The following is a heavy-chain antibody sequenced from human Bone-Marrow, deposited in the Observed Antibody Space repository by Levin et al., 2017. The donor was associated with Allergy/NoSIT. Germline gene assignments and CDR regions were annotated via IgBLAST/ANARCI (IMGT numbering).Heavy chain of an antibody. D-gene: IGHD2/OR15-2a*01. CDR3: VREGWATFCDH. CDR2: IKEDGSVK. V-gene: IGHV3-7*01. J-gene: IGHJ4*02. CDR1: GFSFSSSW. Sequence: PGGSLRLSCAASGFSFSSSWMSWVRQAPGRGLEWVAHIKEDGSVKDYLDSVKGRFTISRDNGKNSVYLQMSSLRDEDTAMYYCVREGWATFCDHWGQGALVTVSS.